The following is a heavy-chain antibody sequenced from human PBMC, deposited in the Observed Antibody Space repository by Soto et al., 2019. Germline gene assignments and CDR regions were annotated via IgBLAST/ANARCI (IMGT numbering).Heavy chain of an antibody. CDR1: GGSISSYY. J-gene: IGHJ3*02. CDR2: IYYSGST. D-gene: IGHD6-13*01. CDR3: ARDSSSSDDAFDI. Sequence: SETLSLTCTVSGGSISSYYWSWIRQPPGKGLEWIGYIYYSGSTNYNPSLKSRVTISVDTSKNQFSLKLSSVTAADTAVYYCARDSSSSDDAFDIWGQGTMVTVSS. V-gene: IGHV4-59*01.